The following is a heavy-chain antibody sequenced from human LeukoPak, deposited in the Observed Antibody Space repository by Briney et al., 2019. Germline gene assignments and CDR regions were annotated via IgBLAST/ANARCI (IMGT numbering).Heavy chain of an antibody. V-gene: IGHV1-69*06. Sequence: ASVKVSCKASGGTFSGYAISWVRQAPGQGLEWMGGIIPIFGTANYAQKFQGRVTITADKSTSTAYMELRSLRSDDTAVYYCARGPLGSGYSYGPHFDYWGQGTLVTVSS. CDR2: IIPIFGTA. J-gene: IGHJ4*02. D-gene: IGHD5-18*01. CDR1: GGTFSGYA. CDR3: ARGPLGSGYSYGPHFDY.